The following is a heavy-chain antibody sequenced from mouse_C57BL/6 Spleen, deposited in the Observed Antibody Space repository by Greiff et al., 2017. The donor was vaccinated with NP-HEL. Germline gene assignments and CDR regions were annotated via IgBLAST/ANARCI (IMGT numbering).Heavy chain of an antibody. J-gene: IGHJ2*01. D-gene: IGHD2-4*01. CDR3: TREGDDYEDY. V-gene: IGHV1-15*01. CDR2: IDPETGGT. CDR1: GYTFTDYE. Sequence: QVHVKQSGAELVRPGASVTLSCKASGYTFTDYEMHWVKQTPVHGLEWIGAIDPETGGTAYNQKFKGKAILTADKSSSTAYMELRSLTSEDSAVYYCTREGDDYEDYWGQGTTLTVSS.